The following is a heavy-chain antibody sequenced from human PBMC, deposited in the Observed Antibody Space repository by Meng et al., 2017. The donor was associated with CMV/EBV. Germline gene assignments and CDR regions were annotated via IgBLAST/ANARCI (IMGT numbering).Heavy chain of an antibody. J-gene: IGHJ4*02. CDR2: IKDTGTT. Sequence: SGTLSLTCAVYGGSLSGYSWTGIRQTPAKGLEWSENIKDTGTTNCNPSLKSRVSILVDTSKNQFSLKLKSVTGADTAIYYCARGAPGYWGQGTLVTVSS. V-gene: IGHV4-34*01. CDR1: GGSLSGYS. CDR3: ARGAPGY.